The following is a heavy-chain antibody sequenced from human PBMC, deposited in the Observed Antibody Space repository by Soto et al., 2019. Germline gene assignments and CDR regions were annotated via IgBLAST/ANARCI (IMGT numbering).Heavy chain of an antibody. J-gene: IGHJ4*02. CDR3: AGGPYYFDY. CDR2: ILYDGSNK. D-gene: IGHD1-26*01. Sequence: QVQLVESGGDVVQPGRSLRLSCAASGFTFSNYGMHWSRQAPGKGLEWVEAILYDGSNKYYADSVKGRFTISRDNSKNTLYLQMNSLRAEDTAVYYCAGGPYYFDYCGQGTLVTVSS. CDR1: GFTFSNYG. V-gene: IGHV3-33*01.